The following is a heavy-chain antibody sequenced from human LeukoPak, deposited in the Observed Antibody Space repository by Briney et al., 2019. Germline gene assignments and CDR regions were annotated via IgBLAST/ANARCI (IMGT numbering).Heavy chain of an antibody. CDR1: GFTFSSYS. D-gene: IGHD6-19*01. J-gene: IGHJ4*02. Sequence: GGSLRLSCAASGFTFSSYSVNWVRQAPGKGLEWVSSISSSSSYIYYADSVKGRFTISRDNAKNSLYLQMNSLRAEDTAVYYCARGAVGALDYWGQGTLVTVSS. V-gene: IGHV3-21*01. CDR2: ISSSSSYI. CDR3: ARGAVGALDY.